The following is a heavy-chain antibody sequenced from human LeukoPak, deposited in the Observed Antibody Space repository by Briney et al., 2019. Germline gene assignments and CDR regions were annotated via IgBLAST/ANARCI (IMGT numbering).Heavy chain of an antibody. CDR3: ARAYGSGNYYKFPADY. D-gene: IGHD3-10*01. V-gene: IGHV1-18*04. CDR1: GYTFTGYY. Sequence: ASVKVSCKASGYTFTGYYMHWVRQAPGQGLEWMGWINCYNGNTNYAQKLQGRVTMTSDTSASTAYMELRSLRSDDTAVYYCARAYGSGNYYKFPADYWGQGTLVTVSS. CDR2: INCYNGNT. J-gene: IGHJ4*02.